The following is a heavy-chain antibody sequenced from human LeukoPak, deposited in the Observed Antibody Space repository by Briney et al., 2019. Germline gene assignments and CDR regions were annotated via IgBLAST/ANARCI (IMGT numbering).Heavy chain of an antibody. D-gene: IGHD3-22*01. CDR1: GFTFSDYY. Sequence: PGGSLRLSCAASGFTFSDYYMSWIRQAPGKGLEWVSYISSSGSTIYYADSVKGRFTISRDNAKNSLYLQMNSLRAEDTAVYYCARDVSDYYDSSGYYYYYYGIDVWGQGTTVTVSS. V-gene: IGHV3-11*01. CDR3: ARDVSDYYDSSGYYYYYYGIDV. CDR2: ISSSGSTI. J-gene: IGHJ6*02.